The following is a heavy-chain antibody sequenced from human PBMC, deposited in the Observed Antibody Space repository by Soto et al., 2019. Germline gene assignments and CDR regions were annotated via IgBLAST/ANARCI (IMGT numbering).Heavy chain of an antibody. D-gene: IGHD3-10*01. J-gene: IGHJ4*02. Sequence: QITLKESGPTLVKPTQTLTLTCSFSGFSLTTDGEGVGWVRQTPGEALEWLALIYWDDDERYSPSLKTRLTITKDTSKNQVVLIMTNMAPMDTATYYCAHSRNLITEDAQVGDFDSWSQGTLVTVSS. CDR1: GFSLTTDGEG. V-gene: IGHV2-5*02. CDR2: IYWDDDE. CDR3: AHSRNLITEDAQVGDFDS.